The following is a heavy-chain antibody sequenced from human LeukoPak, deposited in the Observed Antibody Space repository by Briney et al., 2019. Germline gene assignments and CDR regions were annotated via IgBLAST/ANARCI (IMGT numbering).Heavy chain of an antibody. Sequence: GGSLRLSCAASGNYWMHWVRQVPGKGLVWVSHINSDGSWTSYADSVKGRFTISKDNAKNTVYLQMNSLRAGDTAVYYCARSDRGDYAQFDYWGQGALVTVSS. J-gene: IGHJ4*02. CDR1: GNYW. V-gene: IGHV3-74*01. CDR3: ARSDRGDYAQFDY. D-gene: IGHD4-17*01. CDR2: INSDGSWT.